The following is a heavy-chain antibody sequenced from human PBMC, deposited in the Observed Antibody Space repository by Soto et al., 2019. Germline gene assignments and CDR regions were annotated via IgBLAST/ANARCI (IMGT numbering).Heavy chain of an antibody. CDR3: VRAISGSFAL. CDR1: EFSFITYW. J-gene: IGHJ4*02. V-gene: IGHV3-7*04. CDR2: IKEDGSEK. Sequence: EVQLVESGGGLVQSGGSLRLSCEASEFSFITYWMNWVRQAPGKGLEWLASIKEDGSEKQYVDSVKGRFPISRDNAKNSLYLQMNSLSEEDTAVYYCVRAISGSFALWGQGTLVIVSS. D-gene: IGHD3-9*01.